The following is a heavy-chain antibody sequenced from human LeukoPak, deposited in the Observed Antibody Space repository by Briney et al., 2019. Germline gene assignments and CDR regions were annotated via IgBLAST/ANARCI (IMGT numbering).Heavy chain of an antibody. CDR3: ARGVKARLAKEWEPGAYFDY. CDR2: IYNDGST. Sequence: GGSLRPPCAASGFTVSSNYMSWVRQAPGKGLEWCSFIYNDGSTYYADSVNGRFTISRDNSKNILYLQMNSLRAQDTAVYYCARGVKARLAKEWEPGAYFDYWGQGTLVTVSS. CDR1: GFTVSSNY. D-gene: IGHD1-26*01. J-gene: IGHJ4*02. V-gene: IGHV3-53*01.